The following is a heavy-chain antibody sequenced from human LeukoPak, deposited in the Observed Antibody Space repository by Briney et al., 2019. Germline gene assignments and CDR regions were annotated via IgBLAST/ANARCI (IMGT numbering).Heavy chain of an antibody. CDR2: IRSKAYGGTT. CDR3: AKEMPLRPYYYGSGSYPRVAFDI. V-gene: IGHV3-49*03. D-gene: IGHD3-10*01. CDR1: GFTFGDYA. J-gene: IGHJ3*02. Sequence: GGSLRLSCTASGFTFGDYAMSWFRQAPGKGLEWVGFIRSKAYGGTTEYAASVKGRFTISRDDSKSIAYLQMNSLRAEDTAVYYCAKEMPLRPYYYGSGSYPRVAFDIWGQGTMVTVSS.